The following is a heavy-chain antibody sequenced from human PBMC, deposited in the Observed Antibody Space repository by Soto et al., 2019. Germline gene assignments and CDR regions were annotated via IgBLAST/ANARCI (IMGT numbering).Heavy chain of an antibody. D-gene: IGHD3-10*01. CDR1: GLTFSTYA. V-gene: IGHV3-23*01. Sequence: EVQLLGSGGGLVQPGGSLRLSCAASGLTFSTYAMSWVRQAPGKGLEWVSSISVNGANTYYTDSVKGRFIISRENSKNTLFLQMNGRSAEDTALYYCANARPNYSVSRGGYYKAGGDYWGQGTLVTVSS. J-gene: IGHJ4*02. CDR2: ISVNGANT. CDR3: ANARPNYSVSRGGYYKAGGDY.